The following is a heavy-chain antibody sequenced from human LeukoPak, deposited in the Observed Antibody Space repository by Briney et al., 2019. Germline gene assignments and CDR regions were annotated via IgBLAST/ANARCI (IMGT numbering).Heavy chain of an antibody. CDR2: INHSGST. J-gene: IGHJ6*02. CDR1: GGSFSGYY. Sequence: KPSETLSLTCAVYGGSFSGYYWNWIRQPPGKGLEWIGEINHSGSTNYNPSLKSRVTISVDTSKNQFSLELSSVTAADTAMYYCARKPNYYGLDVWGRGTTVTVSS. CDR3: ARKPNYYGLDV. V-gene: IGHV4-34*01.